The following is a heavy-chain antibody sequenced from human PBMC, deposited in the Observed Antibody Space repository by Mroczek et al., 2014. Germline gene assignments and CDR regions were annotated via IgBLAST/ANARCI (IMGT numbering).Heavy chain of an antibody. D-gene: IGHD2-2*01. Sequence: QVQLQQWGAGLLKPSETLSLTCAVYGGSFSGYYWSWIRQPPGKGLEWIGEINHSGSTNYNPSLKSRVTISVDTSKNQFSLKLSSVTAADTAVYYCARGKYRWFDPWGQGTLVTVSS. J-gene: IGHJ5*02. V-gene: IGHV4-34*01. CDR1: GGSFSGYY. CDR2: INHSGST. CDR3: ARGKYRWFDP.